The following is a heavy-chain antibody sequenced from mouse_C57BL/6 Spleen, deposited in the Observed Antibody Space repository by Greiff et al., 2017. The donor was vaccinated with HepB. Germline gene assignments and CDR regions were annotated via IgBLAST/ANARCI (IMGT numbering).Heavy chain of an antibody. J-gene: IGHJ1*03. Sequence: EVKLMESGPELVKPGASVKISCKASGYSFTGYYMNWVKQSPEKSLEWIGEINPSTGGNTYNQKFKAKATLTVDKSSSTAYMQLKSLTSEDSAVYYCARSGYYGSSYVGYFDVWGTGTTVTVSS. CDR3: ARSGYYGSSYVGYFDV. D-gene: IGHD1-1*01. CDR1: GYSFTGYY. CDR2: INPSTGGN. V-gene: IGHV1-42*01.